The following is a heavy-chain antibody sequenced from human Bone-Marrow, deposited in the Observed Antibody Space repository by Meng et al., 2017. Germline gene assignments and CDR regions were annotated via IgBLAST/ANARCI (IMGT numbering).Heavy chain of an antibody. CDR1: GGSFSAYD. CDR2: INHSGST. Sequence: QVQVQQWGAGLLKPSETLSPTCAFYGGSFSAYDWSWIRQPPGKGLEWLGQINHSGSTNDNPSLKSRVTISIDTSRNQLSLKLSSVTAADTAVYYCRLAYCMGDCVDYWGQGTLVTVSS. CDR3: RLAYCMGDCVDY. V-gene: IGHV4-34*01. J-gene: IGHJ4*02. D-gene: IGHD2-21*01.